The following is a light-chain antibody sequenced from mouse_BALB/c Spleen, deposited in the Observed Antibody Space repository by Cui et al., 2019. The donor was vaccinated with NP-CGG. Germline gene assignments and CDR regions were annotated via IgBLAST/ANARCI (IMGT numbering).Light chain of an antibody. CDR1: TGAVTTSNY. Sequence: QAVVTQESPPPTSPGETVTLTCRSSTGAVTTSNYANWVQEKPGHLFTGLIGGTNNRAPGVPARFSGSLIGDKAALTITGAQTEDEAIYFCTLWYSNHWVFGGGTKLTVL. CDR3: TLWYSNHWV. J-gene: IGLJ1*01. CDR2: GTN. V-gene: IGLV1*01.